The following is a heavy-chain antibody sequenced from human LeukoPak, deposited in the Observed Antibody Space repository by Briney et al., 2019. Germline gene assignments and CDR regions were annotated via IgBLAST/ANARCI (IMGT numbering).Heavy chain of an antibody. J-gene: IGHJ4*02. CDR3: ARSDFGGEWEIDY. CDR1: GFTFSSYG. D-gene: IGHD2-21*01. CDR2: ISYDGSNK. Sequence: GGSLRLSCAASGFTFSSYGMHWVRQAPGKGLEWVAVISYDGSNKYYADSVKGRFTISRDNSKNTLYLQMNSLRAEDTAVYYCARSDFGGEWEIDYWGQGTLVTVSS. V-gene: IGHV3-30*03.